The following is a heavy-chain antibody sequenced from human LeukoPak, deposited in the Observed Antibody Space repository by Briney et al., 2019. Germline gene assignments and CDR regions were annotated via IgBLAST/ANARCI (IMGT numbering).Heavy chain of an antibody. CDR1: GGSISSYY. D-gene: IGHD5-12*01. CDR3: VTNKDSGYDHGAFDY. J-gene: IGHJ4*02. Sequence: PSETLSLTCTVSGGSISSYYWSWIRQPPGKGLEWTGYIYYSGSTNYNPSLKSRVTISVDTSKNQFSLKLSSVTAADTAVYYCVTNKDSGYDHGAFDYWGQGTLVTVSS. V-gene: IGHV4-59*01. CDR2: IYYSGST.